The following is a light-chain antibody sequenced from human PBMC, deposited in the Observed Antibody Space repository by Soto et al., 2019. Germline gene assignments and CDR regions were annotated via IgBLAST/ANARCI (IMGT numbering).Light chain of an antibody. CDR3: QHYNNWPLT. CDR1: QSVSSN. CDR2: ATS. Sequence: EIVMTQSPATLSVSPGERGSLSCRASQSVSSNLAWYQQKPGQTPRLLIYATSTRATGIPARFSGSGSGTEFTLTVSSLQSEDFAVYYCQHYNNWPLTFGGGTKVDI. V-gene: IGKV3-15*01. J-gene: IGKJ4*01.